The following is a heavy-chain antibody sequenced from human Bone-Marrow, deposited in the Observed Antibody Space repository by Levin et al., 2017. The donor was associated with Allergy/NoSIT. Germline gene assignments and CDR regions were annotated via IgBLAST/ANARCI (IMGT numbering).Heavy chain of an antibody. CDR3: ASNGYGDYPSGDGYFDL. J-gene: IGHJ2*01. CDR1: GGSFSGYY. D-gene: IGHD4-17*01. CDR2: INHSGST. V-gene: IGHV4-34*01. Sequence: SETLSLTCAVYGGSFSGYYWSWIRQPPGKGLEWIGEINHSGSTNYNPSLKSRVTISVDTSKNQFSLKLSSVTAADTAVYYCASNGYGDYPSGDGYFDLWGRGTLVTVSS.